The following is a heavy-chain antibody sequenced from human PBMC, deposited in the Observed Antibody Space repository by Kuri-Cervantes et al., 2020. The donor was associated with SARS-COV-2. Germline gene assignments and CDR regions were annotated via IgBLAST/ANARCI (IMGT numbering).Heavy chain of an antibody. Sequence: SETLSLTCTVSGVSVTTFGSYWTWFRQPPGKGLEWVSYIYYNGSTYYNPSLRSRVIVSVDRSKNQFSLNLNSVTAADTALYYCARGAIDWGQGTLVTVSS. J-gene: IGHJ4*02. D-gene: IGHD2/OR15-2a*01. CDR3: ARGAID. V-gene: IGHV4-31*02. CDR2: IYYNGST. CDR1: GVSVTTFGSY.